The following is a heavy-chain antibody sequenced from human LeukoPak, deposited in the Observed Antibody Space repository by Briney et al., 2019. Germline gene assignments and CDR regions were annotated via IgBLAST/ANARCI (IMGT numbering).Heavy chain of an antibody. V-gene: IGHV1-46*01. CDR3: ARVRLEWLLPWYFDL. CDR1: GYTFTSYY. CDR2: INPSGGST. J-gene: IGHJ2*01. D-gene: IGHD3-3*01. Sequence: GASVKVSCKASGYTFTSYYMHWVRQAPGQGLEWMGLINPSGGSTSYAQKFQGRVTMTRDTSTSTVYMELSSLRSEDTAVYYCARVRLEWLLPWYFDLWGRGTLVTVSS.